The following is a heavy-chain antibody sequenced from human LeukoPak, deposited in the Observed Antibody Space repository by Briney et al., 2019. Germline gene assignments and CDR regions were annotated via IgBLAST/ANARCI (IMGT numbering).Heavy chain of an antibody. V-gene: IGHV5-51*01. CDR1: GYNFTSYW. Sequence: GGSLQISCQGSGYNFTSYWIGWGRQVPGKGVEWMGIIYPGDFDTRYSPSFQGQVTISADKSISTAYLQWSSLKASDTAMYYCARHQDPGMHSSGYHWGQGTLVTVSS. CDR3: ARHQDPGMHSSGYH. CDR2: IYPGDFDT. J-gene: IGHJ4*02. D-gene: IGHD3-22*01.